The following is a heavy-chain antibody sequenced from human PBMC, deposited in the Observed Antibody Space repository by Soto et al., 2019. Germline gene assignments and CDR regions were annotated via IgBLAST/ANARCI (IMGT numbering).Heavy chain of an antibody. Sequence: ASVKVSCKASSLTLIDFYIHWLRQAPGQGLEWMGWINAKNGGTRYAEKFQDRVTLTRDRSVRTAYLELQRLRSDDTAVYYCARSHCTDGICYTEVIPSWGQGTLVTVSS. D-gene: IGHD2-8*01. CDR3: ARSHCTDGICYTEVIPS. J-gene: IGHJ4*02. CDR1: SLTLIDFY. CDR2: INAKNGGT. V-gene: IGHV1-2*02.